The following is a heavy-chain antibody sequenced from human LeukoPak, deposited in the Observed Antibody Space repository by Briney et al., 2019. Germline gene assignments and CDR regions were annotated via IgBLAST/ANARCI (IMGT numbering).Heavy chain of an antibody. V-gene: IGHV4-39*01. CDR1: GGSISSSSYY. CDR2: IYYSGST. Sequence: SETLSLTCTVSGGSISSSSYYWGWIRQPPGKGLEWIGRIYYSGSTYYNPSLKSRVTISVDTSKNQFSLKLSSVTAADTAVYYCARGCSAYIVIVPAAMGKNWFDPWGQGTLVTVSS. J-gene: IGHJ5*02. D-gene: IGHD2-2*01. CDR3: ARGCSAYIVIVPAAMGKNWFDP.